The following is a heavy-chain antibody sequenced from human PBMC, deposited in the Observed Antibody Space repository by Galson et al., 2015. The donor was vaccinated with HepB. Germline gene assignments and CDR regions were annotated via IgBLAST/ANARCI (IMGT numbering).Heavy chain of an antibody. CDR1: GFTFSNYA. D-gene: IGHD3-16*01. V-gene: IGHV3-23*01. CDR3: ANAAGQNYLSVYFDY. CDR2: ISGIGDST. Sequence: SLRLSCAASGFTFSNYAMSWVRQAPGKGLEWVSTISGIGDSTYYADSVKGRFAVSRDNSKNTLYLQMNSLRAEDTAVYYCANAAGQNYLSVYFDYWGQGTLVTVSS. J-gene: IGHJ4*02.